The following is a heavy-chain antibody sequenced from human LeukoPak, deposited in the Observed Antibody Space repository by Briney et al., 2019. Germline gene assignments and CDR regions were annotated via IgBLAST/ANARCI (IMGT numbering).Heavy chain of an antibody. D-gene: IGHD3-3*01. Sequence: GESLKISCKGSGYSFTSYWIGWVRQMPGKGLEWMGIIYPGDSDTRYSPSFQGQVTISADKSISTAYLQWSSLKASDTAMYYCARGRTYYDFWSGYAPQAWFDPWGQGTLVTVSP. CDR1: GYSFTSYW. CDR2: IYPGDSDT. J-gene: IGHJ5*02. V-gene: IGHV5-51*01. CDR3: ARGRTYYDFWSGYAPQAWFDP.